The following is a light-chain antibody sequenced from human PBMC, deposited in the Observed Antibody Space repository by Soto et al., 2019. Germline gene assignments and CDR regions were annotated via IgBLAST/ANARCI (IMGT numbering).Light chain of an antibody. Sequence: ERVMTKSPGTLSFSPWERATLSCRASQSVSVNLAWYQQKPGQAPRLLIYGVSTRATGIPARFSGSESGTEFTLTISSMQSEDFAVYYCQQYNDWPFTFGPGTKVDIK. J-gene: IGKJ3*01. CDR3: QQYNDWPFT. CDR1: QSVSVN. CDR2: GVS. V-gene: IGKV3-15*01.